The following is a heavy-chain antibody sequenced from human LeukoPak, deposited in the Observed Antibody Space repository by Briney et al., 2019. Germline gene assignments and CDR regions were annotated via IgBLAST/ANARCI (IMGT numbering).Heavy chain of an antibody. J-gene: IGHJ5*02. V-gene: IGHV4-59*01. D-gene: IGHD3-10*01. CDR3: VRGGSGSWFDP. Sequence: PSETLSLTCTVSGGSISSYYWSWIRQPPGKGLEWIGYIYYSGSTNYNPSLKSRVTISVDTSKNQFSLKLSSVTAADTAVYYCVRGGSGSWFDPWGQGTLVTVSS. CDR2: IYYSGST. CDR1: GGSISSYY.